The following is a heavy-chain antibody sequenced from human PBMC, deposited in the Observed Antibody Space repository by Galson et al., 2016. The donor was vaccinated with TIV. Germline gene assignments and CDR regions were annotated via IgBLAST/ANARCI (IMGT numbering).Heavy chain of an antibody. J-gene: IGHJ4*02. V-gene: IGHV3-30*04. CDR1: GFPFSSYT. CDR3: ARDGHDFWSGGANTLGY. Sequence: SLRLSCAASGFPFSSYTMHWVRQAPGKGLEWVAIRSYDGSNEFYADSVKGRFTISRDNSKNTLYLQMDSLRIEDTAVYYCARDGHDFWSGGANTLGYWGQGTLVTVSS. D-gene: IGHD3-3*01. CDR2: RSYDGSNE.